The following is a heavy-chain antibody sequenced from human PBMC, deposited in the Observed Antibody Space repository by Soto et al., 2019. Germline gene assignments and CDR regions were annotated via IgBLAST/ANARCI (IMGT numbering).Heavy chain of an antibody. CDR1: GFTFSSYA. D-gene: IGHD2-8*01. Sequence: PGGSLRLSCAASGFTFSSYAMSWVRQAPGKGLEWVSAISGSGVSTYYADSVKGRFTISRDNSKNTLYLQMNSLRAEDTAVYYCAKACTNRVCYLAYCGQGSLVTGSS. J-gene: IGHJ4*02. V-gene: IGHV3-23*01. CDR2: ISGSGVST. CDR3: AKACTNRVCYLAY.